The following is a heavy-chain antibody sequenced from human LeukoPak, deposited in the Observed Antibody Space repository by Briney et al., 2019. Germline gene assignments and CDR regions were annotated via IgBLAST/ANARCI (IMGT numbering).Heavy chain of an antibody. V-gene: IGHV4-59*01. Sequence: TSETLSLTCTVSGGSISSYYWSWVRQPPGKGLEWIGYIYYSGSTNYNPSLKSRVTISVDTSKNHFSLKLSSVTAADTAVYYCASLTESGPVDYWGQGTLVTVSS. CDR2: IYYSGST. D-gene: IGHD2-8*02. CDR1: GGSISSYY. J-gene: IGHJ4*02. CDR3: ASLTESGPVDY.